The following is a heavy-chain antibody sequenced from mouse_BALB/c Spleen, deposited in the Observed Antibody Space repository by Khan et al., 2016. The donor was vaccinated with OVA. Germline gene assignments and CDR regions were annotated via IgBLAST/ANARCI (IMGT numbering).Heavy chain of an antibody. J-gene: IGHJ3*01. CDR3: ARNYDDDEGLAY. D-gene: IGHD2-4*01. CDR2: IWSGGGT. V-gene: IGHV2-2*02. CDR1: GFSLTTYG. Sequence: VQLQQSGPGLVQPSQSLSITCTVSGFSLTTYGVHWVRQSPGKGLDWLGGIWSGGGTDYNAAFIYRLSIITDSSKSQVFFKMNSLQVNDTAIYYGARNYDDDEGLAYWGQGTLVTVSA.